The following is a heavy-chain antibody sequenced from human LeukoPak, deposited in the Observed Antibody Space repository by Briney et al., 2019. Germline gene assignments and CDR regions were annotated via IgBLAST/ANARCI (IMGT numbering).Heavy chain of an antibody. Sequence: SETLSLTCTVSGGSISSSSYYWGWIRQPPGKGLEWIGSIYYSGSTYYNPSLKSRVTISVDASKNQFSLKLSSVTAADTAVYYCASFTRSPPRFWPIWGQGTMVTVSS. D-gene: IGHD1-14*01. CDR2: IYYSGST. CDR3: ASFTRSPPRFWPI. J-gene: IGHJ3*02. V-gene: IGHV4-39*01. CDR1: GGSISSSSYY.